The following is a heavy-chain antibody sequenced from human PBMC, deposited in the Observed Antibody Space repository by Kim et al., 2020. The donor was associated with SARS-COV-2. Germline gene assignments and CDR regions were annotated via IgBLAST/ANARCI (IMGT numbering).Heavy chain of an antibody. J-gene: IGHJ4*02. CDR1: GFTFSSYA. CDR2: ISYDGSNK. D-gene: IGHD1-26*01. V-gene: IGHV3-30-3*01. CDR3: AGPRELGGDY. Sequence: GGSLRLSCAASGFTFSSYAMHWVRQAPGKGLEWVAVISYDGSNKYYADSVKGRFTISRDNSKNTLYLQMNSLRAEDTAVYYCAGPRELGGDYWGQGTLVTVSS.